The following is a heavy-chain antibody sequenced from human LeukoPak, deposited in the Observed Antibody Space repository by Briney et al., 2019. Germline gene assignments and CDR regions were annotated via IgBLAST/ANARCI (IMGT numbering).Heavy chain of an antibody. V-gene: IGHV3-23*01. J-gene: IGHJ6*02. CDR3: AKAVSCSSTSCYRSYGMDV. D-gene: IGHD2-2*02. CDR1: GFTFSSYG. CDR2: ISGSGGST. Sequence: SGGSLRLSCATSGFTFSSYGMSWVRQAPGKGLEWVSGISGSGGSTYHADSVKGRFTISRDNSKNTLYLQMNSLRAEDTAVYYCAKAVSCSSTSCYRSYGMDVWGQGTTVTVSS.